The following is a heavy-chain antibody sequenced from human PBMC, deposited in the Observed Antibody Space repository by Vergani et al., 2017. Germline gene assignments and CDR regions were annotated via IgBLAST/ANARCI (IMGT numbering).Heavy chain of an antibody. V-gene: IGHV1-18*01. CDR2: ISAYNGNT. CDR3: AREGYCSSTSCYEGGYYYYYGMDV. J-gene: IGHJ6*02. Sequence: QVQLVQSGAEVKKPGASVKVSCKASGYTFTSYGISWVRQAPGQGLEWMGWISAYNGNTNYAQKLQGRVTMTTDTSTSTAYMELRSLRSDDTAVYYCAREGYCSSTSCYEGGYYYYYGMDVWGQGTTVTVSS. D-gene: IGHD2-2*01. CDR1: GYTFTSYG.